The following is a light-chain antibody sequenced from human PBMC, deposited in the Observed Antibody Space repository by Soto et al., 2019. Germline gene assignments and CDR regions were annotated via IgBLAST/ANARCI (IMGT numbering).Light chain of an antibody. CDR1: SSDVGGYNY. J-gene: IGLJ2*01. Sequence: QSALTQPASVSGSPGQSITISCTGTSSDVGGYNYVSWYQQHPGKAPKLMIYDVSNRPSGVSNRFSGSKSGNTASLNISGLQAEDGADYYCSSYTSSSSVVFGGGTKLTVL. CDR2: DVS. V-gene: IGLV2-14*01. CDR3: SSYTSSSSVV.